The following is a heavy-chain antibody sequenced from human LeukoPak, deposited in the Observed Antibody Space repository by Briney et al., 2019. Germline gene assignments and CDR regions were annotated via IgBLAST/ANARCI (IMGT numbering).Heavy chain of an antibody. CDR3: ARALRPIVYSGYGGY. CDR1: GFTFSNAW. CDR2: IKQDGSEK. D-gene: IGHD5-12*01. Sequence: GGSLRLSCVVSGFTFSNAWMSWVRQAPGKGLEWVANIKQDGSEKYYVDSVKGRFTISRDNAKNSLYLQMNSLRAEDTAVYYCARALRPIVYSGYGGYWGQGTLVTVSS. J-gene: IGHJ4*02. V-gene: IGHV3-7*01.